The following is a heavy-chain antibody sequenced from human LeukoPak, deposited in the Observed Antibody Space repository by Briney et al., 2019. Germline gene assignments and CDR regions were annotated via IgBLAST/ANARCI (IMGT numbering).Heavy chain of an antibody. Sequence: PGGSLRLSCAASGFTFDDYAMHWVRQAPGKGLEWVSGISWNSGSIGYADSVKGRFTISRDNAKNSLYLQMNSLRAEDTALYYCAKEGIAGANNWNDEGGYFDYWGQGTLVTVSS. CDR3: AKEGIAGANNWNDEGGYFDY. D-gene: IGHD1-1*01. CDR1: GFTFDDYA. V-gene: IGHV3-9*01. J-gene: IGHJ4*02. CDR2: ISWNSGSI.